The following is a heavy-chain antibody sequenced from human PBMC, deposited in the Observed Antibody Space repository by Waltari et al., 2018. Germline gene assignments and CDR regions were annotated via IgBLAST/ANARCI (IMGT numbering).Heavy chain of an antibody. CDR2: IIPSIGRA. D-gene: IGHD5-12*01. J-gene: IGHJ6*02. Sequence: QVQLVQSGAEVKKPGSSVKVSCKASGGTFSSYAISWVRQAPGQGLEWMGRIIPSIGRANYGQQFENRVTITGDKTTSTACRKVRSLRTEETAVYYRARRAISGDEGYYYGMDVWSQGTTVTISS. CDR1: GGTFSSYA. CDR3: ARRAISGDEGYYYGMDV. V-gene: IGHV1-69*02.